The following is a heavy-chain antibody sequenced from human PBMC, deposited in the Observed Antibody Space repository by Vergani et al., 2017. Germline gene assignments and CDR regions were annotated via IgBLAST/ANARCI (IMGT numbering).Heavy chain of an antibody. CDR2: IIPIFGTA. Sequence: QVQLVQSGAEVKKPGSSVKVSCKASGGTFSSYAISWVRQAPGQGLEWMGRIIPIFGTANYAQKFQGRVTITADESTSTAYMELSSLRSEDTAVYYCATWGSLWFGELLSPARYDYYGMDVWGQGTTVTVSS. D-gene: IGHD3-10*01. V-gene: IGHV1-69*13. CDR3: ATWGSLWFGELLSPARYDYYGMDV. CDR1: GGTFSSYA. J-gene: IGHJ6*02.